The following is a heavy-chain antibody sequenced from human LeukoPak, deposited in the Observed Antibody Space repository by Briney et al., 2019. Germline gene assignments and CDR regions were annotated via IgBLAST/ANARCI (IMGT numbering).Heavy chain of an antibody. J-gene: IGHJ4*02. V-gene: IGHV4-59*01. CDR1: RGSISSFY. CDR2: ISYSGNT. Sequence: KPSETLSLTCTVSRGSISSFYWSWIRQPPGKGLEWIGYISYSGNTKYNPSLKSRVTISVDTSKNQFSLKLSSVTAADTAVYYCARDYGGKFDYWGQGTLVTVSS. D-gene: IGHD4-23*01. CDR3: ARDYGGKFDY.